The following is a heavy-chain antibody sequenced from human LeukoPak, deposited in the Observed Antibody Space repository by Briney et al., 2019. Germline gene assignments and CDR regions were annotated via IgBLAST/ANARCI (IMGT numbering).Heavy chain of an antibody. CDR2: IYYSGSA. Sequence: SSETLSLTCIVSGGSISSSSYYWGWIRQPPGKGLEWIGNIYYSGSAYYNPSLKSRVTISVDTSKNQFSLKLSSVTAADTAVYYCARHNGSTWGSGFDPWGRGTLVTVSS. CDR3: ARHNGSTWGSGFDP. CDR1: GGSISSSSYY. V-gene: IGHV4-39*01. J-gene: IGHJ5*02. D-gene: IGHD6-13*01.